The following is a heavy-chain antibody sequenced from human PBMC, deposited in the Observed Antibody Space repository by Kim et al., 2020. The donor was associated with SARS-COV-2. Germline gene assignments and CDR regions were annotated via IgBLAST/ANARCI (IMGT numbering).Heavy chain of an antibody. J-gene: IGHJ6*02. V-gene: IGHV3-9*01. D-gene: IGHD3-10*01. Sequence: YVDSVKGRFTTSRDNAKISLYLRMNSVRAGDTALYYCAKAESTMVYYALDVWGQGTTVTVSS. CDR3: AKAESTMVYYALDV.